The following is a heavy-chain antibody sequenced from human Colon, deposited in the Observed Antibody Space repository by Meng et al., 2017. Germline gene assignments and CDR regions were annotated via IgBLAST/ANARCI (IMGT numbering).Heavy chain of an antibody. CDR2: SYHSGST. CDR3: ASSSGWWRLDS. V-gene: IGHV4-4*02. Sequence: QVQLQESGPRLVKPSGTLSLTCAVSGISISSATYWSWVRQPPGKGLEWIGESYHSGSTNYNPSLKSRVTISVDKSKNQFSLILTSVTAADTAVYYCASSSGWWRLDSWGQGTLVTVSS. D-gene: IGHD6-19*01. J-gene: IGHJ4*02. CDR1: GISISSATY.